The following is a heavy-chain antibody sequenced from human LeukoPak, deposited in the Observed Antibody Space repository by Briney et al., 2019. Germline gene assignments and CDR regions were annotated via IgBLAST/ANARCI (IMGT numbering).Heavy chain of an antibody. V-gene: IGHV3-30*02. J-gene: IGHJ3*02. CDR1: GFTLSSYG. D-gene: IGHD4-17*01. Sequence: GGSLRLSCAASGFTLSSYGMHWVRQAPGKGLEWVAFIRYDGSNKYYADSVKGRFTISRDNSKNTLYLQMNSLRAEDTAMYYCARVQIRTHAFDIWGQGTMVTVSS. CDR2: IRYDGSNK. CDR3: ARVQIRTHAFDI.